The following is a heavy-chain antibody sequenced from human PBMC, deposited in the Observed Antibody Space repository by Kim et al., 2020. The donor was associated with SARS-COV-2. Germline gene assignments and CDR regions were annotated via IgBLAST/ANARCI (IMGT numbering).Heavy chain of an antibody. Sequence: GGSLRLSCAASGFTLSYAWMHWVRQAPGKGLEWVGLIRGKTDGGTTDYAAPVKGRFSISRDDSKNTLYLQMNSLKIEDTGVYYCTSKTGIVTTGVDYWGQGNLVTVSS. D-gene: IGHD1-26*01. J-gene: IGHJ4*02. CDR3: TSKTGIVTTGVDY. CDR2: IRGKTDGGTT. CDR1: GFTLSYAW. V-gene: IGHV3-15*01.